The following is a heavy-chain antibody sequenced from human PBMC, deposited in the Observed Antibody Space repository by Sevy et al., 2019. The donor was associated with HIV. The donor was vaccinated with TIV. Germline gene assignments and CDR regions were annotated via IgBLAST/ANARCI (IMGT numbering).Heavy chain of an antibody. D-gene: IGHD3-16*01. CDR2: IAHDGNYR. J-gene: IGHJ6*02. V-gene: IGHV3-30*18. CDR3: AKNRPPGGSYFSRHGMDV. Sequence: GGSLRLSCTASGFTFSTYDIHWVRQAPGKGLEWEAIIAHDGNYRYYSDSVRGRFSMSKENSKNTAYLQMSGLSVEDTAEYYCAKNRPPGGSYFSRHGMDVWGRGTTVTVSS. CDR1: GFTFSTYD.